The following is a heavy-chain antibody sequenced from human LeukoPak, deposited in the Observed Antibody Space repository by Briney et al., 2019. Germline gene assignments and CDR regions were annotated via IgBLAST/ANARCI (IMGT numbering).Heavy chain of an antibody. J-gene: IGHJ5*02. Sequence: PSETLSLTCTVSGDSVNGYYWSWIRQPPGKGLEWIGSVYYNRNTYYNPSLKSRLTLSLDTSKNQFSLMLTSVTAADTAVYYCARQTEAPRRLPNWFDPWGQGTLVTVSS. CDR1: GDSVNGYY. D-gene: IGHD1-14*01. V-gene: IGHV4-59*08. CDR3: ARQTEAPRRLPNWFDP. CDR2: VYYNRNT.